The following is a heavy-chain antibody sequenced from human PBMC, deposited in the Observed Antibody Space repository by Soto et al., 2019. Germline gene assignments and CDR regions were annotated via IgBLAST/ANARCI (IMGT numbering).Heavy chain of an antibody. Sequence: SETLSLTCTVSGGSIRAYYWSWIRQPPGKGLEWIGYLYYSGSTIYNPSLKSRVTISADTSKNQLSLKLASVTAADTAVYYGARHHCSSSSCTNAFDPWGQGTLVTVSS. V-gene: IGHV4-59*08. D-gene: IGHD2-2*01. J-gene: IGHJ5*02. CDR3: ARHHCSSSSCTNAFDP. CDR1: GGSIRAYY. CDR2: LYYSGST.